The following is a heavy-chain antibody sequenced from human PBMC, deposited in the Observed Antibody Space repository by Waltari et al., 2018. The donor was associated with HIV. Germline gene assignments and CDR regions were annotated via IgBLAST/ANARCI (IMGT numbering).Heavy chain of an antibody. J-gene: IGHJ5*02. CDR3: ARDRAGTRLGGWFDP. V-gene: IGHV1-8*01. CDR1: GYTFTSYD. CDR2: MNPNSGNT. Sequence: QVQLVQSGAEVTKPGASLKVSCRASGYTFTSYDINWVRQATGHGPEWMGWMNPNSGNTGYAQKFQGRVTMTRNTSISTVYMELSNLRSEDTAVYYCARDRAGTRLGGWFDPWGQGTLVTVSS. D-gene: IGHD6-19*01.